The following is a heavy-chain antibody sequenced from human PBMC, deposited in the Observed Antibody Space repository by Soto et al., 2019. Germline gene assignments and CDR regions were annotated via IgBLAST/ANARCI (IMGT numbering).Heavy chain of an antibody. J-gene: IGHJ4*02. Sequence: EVQLLESGGGLVQRGGSQRLSWAASGLTFTSYVMSGGRQAPGKRLEWVAGISGGGSTAFYADSVKGRFTISRDNAKNTVVLQMDRLRAEDTAIYYCAKDSNKYSSSLRGRYFDYWGQGTLVTVSS. V-gene: IGHV3-23*01. D-gene: IGHD3-22*01. CDR1: GLTFTSYV. CDR2: ISGGGSTA. CDR3: AKDSNKYSSSLRGRYFDY.